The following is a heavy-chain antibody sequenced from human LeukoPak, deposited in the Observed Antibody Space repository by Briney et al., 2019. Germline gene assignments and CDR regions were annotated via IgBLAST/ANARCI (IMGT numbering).Heavy chain of an antibody. V-gene: IGHV4-38-2*01. CDR1: GYSISSGYY. Sequence: SETLSVTCAVSGYSISSGYYWGWIRQPPGKGLEWIRSIYHSGSTYYNPSLKSRVTISVDTSKSQFSLKLSSVTAADTAVYYCARSIYSRYSSSWQPAYYYGMYVWGKGTTVTVSS. D-gene: IGHD6-13*01. CDR2: IYHSGST. CDR3: ARSIYSRYSSSWQPAYYYGMYV. J-gene: IGHJ6*04.